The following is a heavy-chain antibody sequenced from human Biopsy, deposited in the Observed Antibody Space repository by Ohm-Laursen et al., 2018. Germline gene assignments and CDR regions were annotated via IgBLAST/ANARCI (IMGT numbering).Heavy chain of an antibody. Sequence: SQTLSLTCAVSGGSISSFYWTWIRQPPGKGPEWIGDISDSGSTNYKPSLKSRVIISVDTSKNQFSLNLSSVTAADTAVYYCVRGRSPATYWGQGALVIVSS. CDR1: GGSISSFY. V-gene: IGHV4-4*09. CDR3: VRGRSPATY. CDR2: ISDSGST. D-gene: IGHD3-16*01. J-gene: IGHJ4*02.